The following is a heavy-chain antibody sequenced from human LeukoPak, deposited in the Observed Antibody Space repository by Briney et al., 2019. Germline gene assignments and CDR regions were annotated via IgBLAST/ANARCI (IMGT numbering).Heavy chain of an antibody. D-gene: IGHD6-13*01. CDR3: ARDGRLGKSSSWQALDY. CDR2: ISYDGSNK. Sequence: GGSLRLSCAASGFTFSSYAMHWVRQAPGKGLEWVAVISYDGSNKYYADSVKGRFTISRDNSKNTLYLQMNSLRAEDTAVYYCARDGRLGKSSSWQALDYWGQGTLVTVSS. CDR1: GFTFSSYA. V-gene: IGHV3-30*04. J-gene: IGHJ4*02.